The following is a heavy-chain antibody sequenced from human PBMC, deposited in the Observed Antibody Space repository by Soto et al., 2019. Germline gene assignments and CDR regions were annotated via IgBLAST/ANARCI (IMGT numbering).Heavy chain of an antibody. D-gene: IGHD6-6*01. CDR2: ITWSSGYI. Sequence: EVQLVESGGGLVQPGRSLRLSCAASGFSFDDYAMHWVRQAPGRGLEWVSGITWSSGYIGYADSVKGRFTISKDNAKNSLYLQMNSLRAEDTAVYYCAKEGAQLVPNYFDYWGQGTLVTVSS. V-gene: IGHV3-9*01. CDR3: AKEGAQLVPNYFDY. J-gene: IGHJ4*02. CDR1: GFSFDDYA.